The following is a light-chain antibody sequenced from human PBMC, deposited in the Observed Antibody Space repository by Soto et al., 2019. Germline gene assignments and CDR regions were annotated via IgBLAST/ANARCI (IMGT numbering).Light chain of an antibody. J-gene: IGKJ4*01. CDR1: QNLTSSY. Sequence: EIVLTQSPGTLSLSPGDRATLSCRASQNLTSSYLAWYQQKLGQAPRLLIYGASSRATGIPDRFSGSVSGTDFILTISRLEDKDFQVYYCQHDYSSPRLTFGGGTKVESK. CDR2: GAS. V-gene: IGKV3-20*01. CDR3: QHDYSSPRLT.